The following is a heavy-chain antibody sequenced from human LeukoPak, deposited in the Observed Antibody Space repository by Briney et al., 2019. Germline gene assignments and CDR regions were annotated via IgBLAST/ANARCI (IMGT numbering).Heavy chain of an antibody. J-gene: IGHJ4*02. CDR3: ARDDYNRL. V-gene: IGHV3-74*01. CDR1: GRTLGATW. CDR2: GDGSST. Sequence: GGSLRLSCAAAGRTLGATWLHWVSQAPGKGLVWVSRGDGSSTTYADSVKGRFTISRDNAKNTLYLQMNSLRAEDTAVYYCARDDYNRLWGQGTLVTVSS. D-gene: IGHD4-11*01.